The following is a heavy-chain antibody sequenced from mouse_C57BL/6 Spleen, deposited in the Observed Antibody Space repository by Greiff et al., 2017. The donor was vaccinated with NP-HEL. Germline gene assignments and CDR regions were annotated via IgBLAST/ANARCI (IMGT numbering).Heavy chain of an antibody. J-gene: IGHJ4*01. D-gene: IGHD2-4*01. V-gene: IGHV14-2*01. CDR3: VDRGDYGAAMDY. CDR1: GFNIKDYY. Sequence: EVQLQQSGAELVKPGASVKLSCTASGFNIKDYYMHWVKQRTEQGLEWIGRIDPEDGDTKYAPKFQGKATITADTSSNTAYLQLSSLTSEDTAVYYCVDRGDYGAAMDYWGQGTSVTVSS. CDR2: IDPEDGDT.